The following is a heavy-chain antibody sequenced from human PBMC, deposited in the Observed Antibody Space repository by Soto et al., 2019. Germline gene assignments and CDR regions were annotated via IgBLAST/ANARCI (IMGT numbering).Heavy chain of an antibody. CDR2: IIPIFGTA. CDR3: ARGPSRLLARLRVSWFDP. D-gene: IGHD2-21*01. Sequence: ASVKVSCKASGGTFSRYAISWVRQAPGQGLEWMGGIIPIFGTANYAQKFQGRVTITADESISTAYMELSSLRSEDTAVYYCARGPSRLLARLRVSWFDPWGQGTLVTVSS. CDR1: GGTFSRYA. V-gene: IGHV1-69*13. J-gene: IGHJ5*02.